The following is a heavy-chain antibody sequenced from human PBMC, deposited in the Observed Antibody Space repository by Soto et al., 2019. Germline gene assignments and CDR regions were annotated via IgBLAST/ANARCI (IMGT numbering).Heavy chain of an antibody. J-gene: IGHJ4*02. V-gene: IGHV4-39*01. Sequence: PSETLSLTCTVSGGSISSSSYYWGWIRQPPGKGLEWIGSIYYSGSTYYNPSLKSRVTISVDTSKNQFSLKLSSVTAADTAVYYCARHAVRHPSRGFDYWGQGTLVPSPQ. CDR3: ARHAVRHPSRGFDY. CDR1: GGSISSSSYY. D-gene: IGHD3-10*01. CDR2: IYYSGST.